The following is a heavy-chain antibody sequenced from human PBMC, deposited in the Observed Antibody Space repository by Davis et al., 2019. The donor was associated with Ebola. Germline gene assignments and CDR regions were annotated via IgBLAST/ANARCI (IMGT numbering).Heavy chain of an antibody. V-gene: IGHV1-3*01. J-gene: IGHJ6*02. D-gene: IGHD3-3*01. CDR1: GYTFTSYA. CDR3: AREVTIFGVVIDGMDV. Sequence: AASVKVSCKASGYTFTSYAMHWVRQAPGQRLEWMGWINAGNGNTKYSQKFQGRVTMTRDTSTSTVYMELSSLRSEDTAVYYCAREVTIFGVVIDGMDVWGQGTTVTASS. CDR2: INAGNGNT.